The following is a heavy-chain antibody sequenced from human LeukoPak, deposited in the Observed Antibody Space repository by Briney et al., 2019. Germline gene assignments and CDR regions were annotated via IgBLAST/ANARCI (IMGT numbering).Heavy chain of an antibody. Sequence: GGSLRLSCAASGFIFRNYAMGWVRQAPGKGLEWVSAITGSGDSTYYADSVKGRFTISRDNSKNTLYVEMNTLRAEDTAVYYCAKWGDYDILTGYYVSDFWGQGTLVTVSS. CDR3: AKWGDYDILTGYYVSDF. D-gene: IGHD3-9*01. V-gene: IGHV3-23*01. J-gene: IGHJ4*02. CDR2: ITGSGDST. CDR1: GFIFRNYA.